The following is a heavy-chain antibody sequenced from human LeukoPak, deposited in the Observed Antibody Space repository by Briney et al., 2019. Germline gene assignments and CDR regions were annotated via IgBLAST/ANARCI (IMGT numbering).Heavy chain of an antibody. D-gene: IGHD3-10*01. V-gene: IGHV3-30*02. CDR3: AKVLYGSGSYLPLDY. CDR1: GFMFSSYG. Sequence: GGSLRLSCAASGFMFSSYGMHWVRQAPGKGLEWVSLIRYDGSNKYYPDSVKGRITISRDNSKNTLYLQMNSLRAEDTAVYYCAKVLYGSGSYLPLDYWGQGTLVTVSS. J-gene: IGHJ4*02. CDR2: IRYDGSNK.